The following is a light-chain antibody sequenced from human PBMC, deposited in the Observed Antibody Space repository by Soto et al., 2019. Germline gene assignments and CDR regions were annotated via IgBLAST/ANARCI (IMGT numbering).Light chain of an antibody. Sequence: EIVLTQSPGTLSLSPGEKATLSCRASQSVSDSYLAWYQKKPGQAPRLLIYASSRATGIPDRFSGSGSGTDFTLTISRLEPEDFAVYYCQHYGTSALFGPGTKVYIK. J-gene: IGKJ3*01. CDR2: AS. V-gene: IGKV3-20*01. CDR1: QSVSDSY. CDR3: QHYGTSAL.